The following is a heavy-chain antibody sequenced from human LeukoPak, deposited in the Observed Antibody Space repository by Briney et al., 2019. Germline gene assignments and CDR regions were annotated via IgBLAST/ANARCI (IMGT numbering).Heavy chain of an antibody. CDR1: GFTFDDYA. V-gene: IGHV3-43*02. CDR2: ISGDGGST. CDR3: AKDWYYYDSSGYTHAFDI. J-gene: IGHJ3*02. D-gene: IGHD3-22*01. Sequence: GGSLRLSCAASGFTFDDYAMHWVRRAPGKGLEWVSLISGDGGSTYYADSVKGRFSISRDNSKNSLYLQMNSLRTEDTALYYCAKDWYYYDSSGYTHAFDIWGQGTMVTVSS.